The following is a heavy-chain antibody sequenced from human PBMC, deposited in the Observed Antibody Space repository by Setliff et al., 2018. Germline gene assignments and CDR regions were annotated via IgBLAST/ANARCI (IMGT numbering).Heavy chain of an antibody. CDR2: IIPIFAVP. CDR1: GDTFSSYA. J-gene: IGHJ6*02. V-gene: IGHV1-69*10. CDR3: ARARHFGMDV. Sequence: GASVKVSCKTSGDTFSSYAITWVRQAPGQGLEWMGGIIPIFAVPNYAQKFQGRLTLSADKSTTTVFMELTSLRSDDTALYYCARARHFGMDVWGQGTTVTVS.